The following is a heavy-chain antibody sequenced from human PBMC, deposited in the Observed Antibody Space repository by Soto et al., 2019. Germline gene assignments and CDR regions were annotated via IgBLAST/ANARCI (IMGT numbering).Heavy chain of an antibody. V-gene: IGHV1-18*01. Sequence: QVQLVQSGAEVKETGASVKVSCKASGYSFIGYGLSWVRQAPGQGLEWMGWISVYNGKTNYAQTFQDRVTMTPDTSTSTVYMELKSLRSDDTAVYYCASGRRPLIGGRYDTSGYLDYWGQGTLVTVSS. CDR1: GYSFIGYG. CDR2: ISVYNGKT. D-gene: IGHD3-22*01. CDR3: ASGRRPLIGGRYDTSGYLDY. J-gene: IGHJ4*02.